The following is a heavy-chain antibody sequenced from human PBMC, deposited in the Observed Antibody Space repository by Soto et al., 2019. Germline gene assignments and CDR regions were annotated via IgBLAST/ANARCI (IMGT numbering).Heavy chain of an antibody. V-gene: IGHV1-18*04. Sequence: ASVKVSCKASGYTFTSYGISWVRQAPGQGLEWMGWISAYNGNTNYAQKLQGRVTMTTDTSTSTAYMELRSLRSDDTAVYYCARGRRTTSSSWGQIEYWGQGTLVTVSS. CDR2: ISAYNGNT. J-gene: IGHJ4*02. CDR3: ARGRRTTSSSWGQIEY. D-gene: IGHD6-13*01. CDR1: GYTFTSYG.